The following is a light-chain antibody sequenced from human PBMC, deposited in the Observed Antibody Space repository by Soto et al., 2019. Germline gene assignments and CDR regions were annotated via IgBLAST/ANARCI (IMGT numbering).Light chain of an antibody. Sequence: DIQMTQSPSSLSASAGDRLTITCQASQDISNYLNWYQQKPGKAPKLLIYDASNLETGVPSRFSGSGSGTDFTFTISSLQPEDIATYYCQQYDNLPWTFGQGTKVDIK. V-gene: IGKV1-33*01. CDR1: QDISNY. CDR3: QQYDNLPWT. CDR2: DAS. J-gene: IGKJ1*01.